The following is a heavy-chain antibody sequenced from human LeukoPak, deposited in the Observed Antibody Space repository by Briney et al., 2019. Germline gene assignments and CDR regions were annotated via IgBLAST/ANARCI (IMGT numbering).Heavy chain of an antibody. D-gene: IGHD3-22*01. CDR1: GFTFSSYA. CDR3: AKGDYYDSRGAFDI. V-gene: IGHV3-23*01. CDR2: ISGSGGST. Sequence: PGGSLRLSYAASGFTFSSYAMSWVRQAPRKGLEWVSAISGSGGSTYYADSVKGRFTISRDNSKNTLYLQMNSLRAEDTAVYYCAKGDYYDSRGAFDIWGQGTMVTVSS. J-gene: IGHJ3*02.